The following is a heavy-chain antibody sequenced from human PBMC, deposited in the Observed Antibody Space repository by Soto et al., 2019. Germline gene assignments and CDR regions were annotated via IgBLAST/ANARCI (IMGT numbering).Heavy chain of an antibody. CDR2: IYYSGST. V-gene: IGHV4-59*01. CDR1: SRSISCYY. CDR3: AREVHCSGGSCYWFDP. J-gene: IGHJ5*02. Sequence: PSETLSLACTVSSRSISCYYWSWIRQPQGNGLEWLGYIYYSGSTNYKPSLKSRVTISVDTSKNQFPLKLSSVTAADTAVYYCAREVHCSGGSCYWFDPWGQGTLVTVSS. D-gene: IGHD2-15*01.